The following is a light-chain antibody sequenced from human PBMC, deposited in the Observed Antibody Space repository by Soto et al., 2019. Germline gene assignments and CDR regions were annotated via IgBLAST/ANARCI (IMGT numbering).Light chain of an antibody. J-gene: IGKJ4*01. CDR3: QQRRNWPIT. Sequence: EIVLTQSPATLSLSPGERATLSCRASLNINNFLAWYQQRPGQVPRLLIYDASNRATGVPARFSGSGSGTDFTLTISNLKPEDFAVYYCQQRRNWPITFGGGTKVEIK. V-gene: IGKV3-11*01. CDR2: DAS. CDR1: LNINNF.